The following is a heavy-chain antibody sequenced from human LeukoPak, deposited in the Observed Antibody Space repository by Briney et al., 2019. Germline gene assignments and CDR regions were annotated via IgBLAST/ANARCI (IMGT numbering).Heavy chain of an antibody. Sequence: SETLSLTCTVSGGSISSNNYYWGWMRQPPGKGLEWIGSIYYSGSTYYNPSLKSRVTISLDTSKNQFSLRVSSVTAADTAVYYCARTSSSSYGWFDPWGQGTLVTVSS. V-gene: IGHV4-39*01. D-gene: IGHD2-2*01. J-gene: IGHJ5*02. CDR2: IYYSGST. CDR1: GGSISSNNYY. CDR3: ARTSSSSYGWFDP.